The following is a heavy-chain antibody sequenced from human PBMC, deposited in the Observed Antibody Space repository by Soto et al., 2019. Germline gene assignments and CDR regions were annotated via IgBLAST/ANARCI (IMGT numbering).Heavy chain of an antibody. CDR3: ATLDRPKYYYYGMEV. V-gene: IGHV4-34*01. CDR1: GGSFSGYY. J-gene: IGHJ6*02. CDR2: INHSGST. Sequence: SETLYLTCAVYGGSFSGYYWSWIRQPPGKGLEWIGEINHSGSTNYNPSLKSRVTISVDTSKNQFSLKLSSVTAADTAVYYCATLDRPKYYYYGMEVWGQGTTVTVSS.